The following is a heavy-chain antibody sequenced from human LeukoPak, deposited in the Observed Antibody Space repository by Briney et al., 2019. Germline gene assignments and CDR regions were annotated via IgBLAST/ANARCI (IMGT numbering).Heavy chain of an antibody. V-gene: IGHV3-30-3*01. D-gene: IGHD3-22*01. CDR1: GFTFSSYA. J-gene: IGHJ1*01. CDR3: VRDPAYYDSSGYYPSQGYFQH. Sequence: GGSLRLSCAASGFTFSSYAMHWVRQAPGKGLEWVAVISYDGSNKYYADSVKGRFTISRDNSKNTLYLQMNSLRAEDTAVYYCVRDPAYYDSSGYYPSQGYFQHWGQGTLVTVSS. CDR2: ISYDGSNK.